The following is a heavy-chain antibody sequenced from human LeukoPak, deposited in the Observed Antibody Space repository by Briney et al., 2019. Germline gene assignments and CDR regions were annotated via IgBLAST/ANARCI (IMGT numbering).Heavy chain of an antibody. J-gene: IGHJ2*01. V-gene: IGHV3-7*03. CDR2: IKQDGSEK. D-gene: IGHD2-2*01. Sequence: GGSLRLSCAASGFTFSSYWMSWVRQAPGKGQEWVANIKQDGSEKYYVDSVKGRFTISRDNSKNTLYLQMNSLRAEDTAVYYCARQMTRWYFDLWGRGTLVTVSS. CDR3: ARQMTRWYFDL. CDR1: GFTFSSYW.